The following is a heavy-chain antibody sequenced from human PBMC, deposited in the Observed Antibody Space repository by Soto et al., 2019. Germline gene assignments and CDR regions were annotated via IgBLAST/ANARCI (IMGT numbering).Heavy chain of an antibody. J-gene: IGHJ4*02. CDR3: TSSSVSDIVVVAAASELDY. V-gene: IGHV3-30*04. CDR1: GFTFKSNA. Sequence: PGGSLRLSCAASGFTFKSNAMHWVRQAPGKGLEWVAVISYDGSNKHYTDSVKGRFTISRDNSRNTLYLQMNGLRPEDTAVYYCTSSSVSDIVVVAAASELDYWGQGTLVTVSS. CDR2: ISYDGSNK. D-gene: IGHD2-15*01.